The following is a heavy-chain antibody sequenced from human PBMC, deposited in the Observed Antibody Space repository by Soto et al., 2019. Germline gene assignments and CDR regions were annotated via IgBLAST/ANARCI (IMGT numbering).Heavy chain of an antibody. V-gene: IGHV1-69*13. CDR1: GGTFSSYT. D-gene: IGHD6-19*01. CDR2: IIPIFGTA. J-gene: IGHJ4*02. CDR3: ARGRSGRAVAGTREGNYFDY. Sequence: ASVKVSCKASGGTFSSYTISWVRQAPGQGLEWMGGIIPIFGTANYAQKFQGRVTITADGSTSTAYMELSSLRSEDTAVYYFARGRSGRAVAGTREGNYFDYWGQGTLVTVSS.